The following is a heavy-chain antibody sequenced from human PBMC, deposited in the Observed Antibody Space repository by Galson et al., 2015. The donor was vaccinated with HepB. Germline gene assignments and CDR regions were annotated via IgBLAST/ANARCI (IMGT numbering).Heavy chain of an antibody. J-gene: IGHJ4*02. V-gene: IGHV3-23*01. Sequence: GSLRLSCAASGFSFSSYAMSWVRQAPGKGLEWVSSISGTGGGTYFADSVKGRFTISRDNSKNTLYLQMNSLRAEDTAVYYCGKSNDGFGGVIAPFDYWGQGTLVTVSS. CDR1: GFSFSSYA. CDR2: ISGTGGGT. CDR3: GKSNDGFGGVIAPFDY. D-gene: IGHD3-16*02.